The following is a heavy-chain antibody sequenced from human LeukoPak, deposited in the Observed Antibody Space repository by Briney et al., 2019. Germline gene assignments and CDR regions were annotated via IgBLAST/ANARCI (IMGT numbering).Heavy chain of an antibody. Sequence: RGSLRLSCAASGFTFSSYGMHWVRQAPGKGLEWVAVISYDGSNKYYADSVKGRFTISRDNSKNTLYLQMNSLRAEDTAVYYCAKDGSKSSWYSVALSLDYWGQGTLVTVSS. V-gene: IGHV3-30*18. J-gene: IGHJ4*02. CDR1: GFTFSSYG. CDR3: AKDGSKSSWYSVALSLDY. CDR2: ISYDGSNK. D-gene: IGHD6-13*01.